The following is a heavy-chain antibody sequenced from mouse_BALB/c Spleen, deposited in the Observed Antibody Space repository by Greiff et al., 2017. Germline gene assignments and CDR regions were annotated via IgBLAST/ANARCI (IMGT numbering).Heavy chain of an antibody. Sequence: EVMLVESGGGLVKPGGSLKLSCAASGFTFSDYYMYWVRQTPEKRLEWVATISDGGSYTYYPDSVKGRFTISRDNAKNNLYLQMSSLKSEDTAMFYCARASVVATYFFDYWGQGTTLTVSS. D-gene: IGHD1-1*01. CDR1: GFTFSDYY. V-gene: IGHV5-4*02. CDR2: ISDGGSYT. J-gene: IGHJ2*01. CDR3: ARASVVATYFFDY.